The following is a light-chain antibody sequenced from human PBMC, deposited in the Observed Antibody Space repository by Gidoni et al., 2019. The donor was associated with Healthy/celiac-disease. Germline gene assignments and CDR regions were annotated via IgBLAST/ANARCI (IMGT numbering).Light chain of an antibody. CDR1: QSVSSN. J-gene: IGKJ3*01. Sequence: EIVMTQSPATLSVSPGERATRSCRASQSVSSNLAWYQQKPGQAPRLVIYGASTRATGIPGRFSGSGSGTEFTLTISSLQSEDSAVYYCQQYNNWPTFXPXTKVDFK. CDR2: GAS. CDR3: QQYNNWPT. V-gene: IGKV3-15*01.